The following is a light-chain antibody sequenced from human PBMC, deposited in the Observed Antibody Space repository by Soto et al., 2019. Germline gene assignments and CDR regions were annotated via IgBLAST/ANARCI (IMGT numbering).Light chain of an antibody. J-gene: IGKJ4*01. CDR2: DAS. Sequence: DIQMTQSPSSLSASVGDRVTITCQASQDISNYLNWYQQKPGKAPKLLIYDASNLETGVPSRFSGSGSGTDFTFTISSLQPADIATYYCQQYDNLHLTFGGGTKVEIK. V-gene: IGKV1-33*01. CDR3: QQYDNLHLT. CDR1: QDISNY.